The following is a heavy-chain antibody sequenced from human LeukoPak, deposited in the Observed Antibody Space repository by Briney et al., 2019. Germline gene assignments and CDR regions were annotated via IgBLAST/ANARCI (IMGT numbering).Heavy chain of an antibody. V-gene: IGHV3-53*01. D-gene: IGHD3-22*01. J-gene: IGHJ4*02. CDR3: ARLYYYDSSGYYYLGYFDY. Sequence: PGGSLRLSCAASGFTVSSNYMSWVRQAPGNGLEWVSDIYSGGSTYYADSVKGRFTISRDNSKNTLYLQMNSLRAEDTAVYYCARLYYYDSSGYYYLGYFDYWGQGTLVTVSS. CDR1: GFTVSSNY. CDR2: IYSGGST.